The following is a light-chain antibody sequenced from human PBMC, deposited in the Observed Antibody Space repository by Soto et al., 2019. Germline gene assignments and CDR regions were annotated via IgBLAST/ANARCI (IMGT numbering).Light chain of an antibody. Sequence: EIVMTQSPATLSVSPGERATLSCRASQSVSSNLAWYQQKPGQAPRLLIYGAYTRATGITARFSGSGSGTEFTLTISSLQSEDFAVYYCQPYNNWPRTFGQGTKVDIK. CDR1: QSVSSN. CDR2: GAY. V-gene: IGKV3-15*01. CDR3: QPYNNWPRT. J-gene: IGKJ1*01.